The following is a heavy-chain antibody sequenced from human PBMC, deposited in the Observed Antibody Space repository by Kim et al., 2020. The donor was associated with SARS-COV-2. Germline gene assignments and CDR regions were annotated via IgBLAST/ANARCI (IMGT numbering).Heavy chain of an antibody. Sequence: SETLSLTCTLSGNSFSSGYFWTWIRQHPEKGLEWIGYISYSENTYYSPSLQNRITISLDRSKKSFSLSLRSVTAADTAVYYCARGYVDDNNHSFDPWGQG. CDR2: ISYSENT. V-gene: IGHV4-31*03. CDR3: ARGYVDDNNHSFDP. D-gene: IGHD4-17*01. J-gene: IGHJ5*02. CDR1: GNSFSSGYF.